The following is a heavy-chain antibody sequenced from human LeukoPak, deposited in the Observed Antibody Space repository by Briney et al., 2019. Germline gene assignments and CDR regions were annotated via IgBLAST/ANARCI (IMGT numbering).Heavy chain of an antibody. CDR2: ISSSGSTI. V-gene: IGHV3-48*03. CDR3: AKVGTISWYMDY. CDR1: GFSFSSYE. D-gene: IGHD6-13*01. J-gene: IGHJ4*02. Sequence: GGSLRLSCAASGFSFSSYEMNWVRQAPGKGLEWVSYISSSGSTIYYADSVKGRFTISRDNAKNSLYLQMNSLRAEDTAVYYCAKVGTISWYMDYWGQGILVTVSS.